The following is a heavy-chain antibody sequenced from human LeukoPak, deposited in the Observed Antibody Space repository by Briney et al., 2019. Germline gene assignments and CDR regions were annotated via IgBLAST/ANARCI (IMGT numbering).Heavy chain of an antibody. D-gene: IGHD6-13*01. CDR1: GASISSYY. J-gene: IGHJ4*02. Sequence: PSETLSLTCSVSGASISSYYWSWIRQPPGKGLEWIAYVRYSGRTNYNPSLKSRVSISVDTSKKQFSLNLSSVTAADTAVYYCARRGNSWNDFDSWGQGTLVTVSS. V-gene: IGHV4-59*08. CDR3: ARRGNSWNDFDS. CDR2: VRYSGRT.